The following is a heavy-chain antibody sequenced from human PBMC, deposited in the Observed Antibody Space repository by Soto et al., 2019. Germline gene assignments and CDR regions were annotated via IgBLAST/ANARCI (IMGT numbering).Heavy chain of an antibody. Sequence: GGSLRLSCAASGFTFSSYAMSWVRQAPGKGLEWVSAISGSGGSTYYADSVKGRFTISRDNSKNTLYLQMNSLRAEDTAVYYCAKDYLRRGKLRFLEWFPHGYYGMDVWGQGTQVTVS. J-gene: IGHJ6*02. D-gene: IGHD3-3*01. CDR1: GFTFSSYA. CDR2: ISGSGGST. CDR3: AKDYLRRGKLRFLEWFPHGYYGMDV. V-gene: IGHV3-23*01.